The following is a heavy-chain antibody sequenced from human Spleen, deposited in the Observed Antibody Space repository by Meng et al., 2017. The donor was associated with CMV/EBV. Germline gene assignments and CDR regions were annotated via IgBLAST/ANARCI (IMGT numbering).Heavy chain of an antibody. V-gene: IGHV3-48*03. J-gene: IGHJ5*02. CDR1: GFTFSSYA. D-gene: IGHD2-2*01. CDR3: ARGAVPAAMGYNWFDP. Sequence: GGSLRLSCAASGFTFSSYAMHWVRQAPGKGLEWVSYISSSGSTIYYADSVKGRFTISRDNAKNSLYLQMNSLRAEDTAVYYCARGAVPAAMGYNWFDPWGQGTLVTVSS. CDR2: ISSSGSTI.